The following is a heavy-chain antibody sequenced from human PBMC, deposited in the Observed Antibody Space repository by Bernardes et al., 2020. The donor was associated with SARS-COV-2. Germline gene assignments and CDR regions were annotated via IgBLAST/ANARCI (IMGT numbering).Heavy chain of an antibody. Sequence: SETLSLTCTVSGGSISSSSYYWGWIRQPPGKGLEWIGSIYYSGTTYYNPSLKSRVTMSVDTSKNQFSLRLSSVTAADTAVYYCAREFYDFWSGFPRADYFEYWGQGTLVTVSS. V-gene: IGHV4-39*01. CDR1: GGSISSSSYY. D-gene: IGHD3-3*01. J-gene: IGHJ4*02. CDR2: IYYSGTT. CDR3: AREFYDFWSGFPRADYFEY.